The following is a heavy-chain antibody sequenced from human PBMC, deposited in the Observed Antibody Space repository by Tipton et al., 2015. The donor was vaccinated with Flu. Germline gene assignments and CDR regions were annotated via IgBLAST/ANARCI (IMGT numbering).Heavy chain of an antibody. J-gene: IGHJ3*02. CDR3: ARDGRPYCDTTGCHSPHVFDI. CDR2: IYYSGTT. CDR1: GASISSGGYY. Sequence: TLSLTCSVSGASISSGGYYWTWIRQLPGKGLEWIGHIYYSGTTLYNPSLKSRLTISIDTSKNQFSLNLNSMTVADTAVYLCARDGRPYCDTTGCHSPHVFDIWGQGTMVTVSS. D-gene: IGHD2-2*02. V-gene: IGHV4-31*03.